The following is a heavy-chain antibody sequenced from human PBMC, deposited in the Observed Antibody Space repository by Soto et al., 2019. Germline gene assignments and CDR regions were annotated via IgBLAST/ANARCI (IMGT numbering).Heavy chain of an antibody. CDR3: ARGTNFYYYYGMDV. CDR1: GYTFTSYG. Sequence: ASVKVSCKASGYTFTSYGISWVRQAPGEGLEWMGWISAYNGNTNYAQKLQGRVTMTTDTSTSTAYMELRSLRSDDTAVYYCARGTNFYYYYGMDVWGQGTTVTVSS. J-gene: IGHJ6*02. V-gene: IGHV1-18*01. CDR2: ISAYNGNT. D-gene: IGHD1-1*01.